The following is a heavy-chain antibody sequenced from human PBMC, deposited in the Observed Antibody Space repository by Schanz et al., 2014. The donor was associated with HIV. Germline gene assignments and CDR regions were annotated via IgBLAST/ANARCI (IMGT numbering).Heavy chain of an antibody. V-gene: IGHV1-8*01. CDR1: GYDFGYLD. D-gene: IGHD3-22*01. CDR2: VNPESGNT. J-gene: IGHJ5*02. Sequence: QVSLVQSGAEVKKPGASVRVSCEASGYDFGYLDINWVRQAPGQGLEWMGWVNPESGNTGMADTFLGRLSLTRFTSTGTAYMELSSLRSDDTAVYYCARGRRDVSMIVLYWLDPWGQGTLVTVSS. CDR3: ARGRRDVSMIVLYWLDP.